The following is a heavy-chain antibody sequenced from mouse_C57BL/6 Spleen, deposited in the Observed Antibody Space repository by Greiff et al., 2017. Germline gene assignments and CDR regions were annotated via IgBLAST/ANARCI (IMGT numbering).Heavy chain of an antibody. D-gene: IGHD2-13*01. Sequence: VQLQQPGAELVRPGTSVKLSCKASGYTFTSYWMHWVKQRPGQGLEWIGVIDPSDSYTNYNQKFKGKATLTVDTSSSTAYMQLSSLTSEDSAVYYCARDYGEGYFDVWGTGTTVTVSS. CDR3: ARDYGEGYFDV. CDR1: GYTFTSYW. V-gene: IGHV1-59*01. J-gene: IGHJ1*03. CDR2: IDPSDSYT.